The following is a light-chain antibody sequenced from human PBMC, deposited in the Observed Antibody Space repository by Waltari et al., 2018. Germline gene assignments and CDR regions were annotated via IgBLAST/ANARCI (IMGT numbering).Light chain of an antibody. J-gene: IGLJ3*02. Sequence: QSALTQPPAASGSPGQSVTISCTGTGSAVGKYDYVPWYRQHPGKAPKLMLYEPSKRPSGVPDRFSGSKSGNTASLTVSGLQAEDEADYYCSSYAGSHYWVFGGGTKLTVL. CDR2: EPS. CDR1: GSAVGKYDY. V-gene: IGLV2-8*01. CDR3: SSYAGSHYWV.